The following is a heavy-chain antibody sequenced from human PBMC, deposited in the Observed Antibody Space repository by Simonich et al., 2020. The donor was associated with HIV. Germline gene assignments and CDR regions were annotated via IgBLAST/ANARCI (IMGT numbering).Heavy chain of an antibody. Sequence: GASVKVSCKASGYTFTGYYMHWVRQAPGQGLEWMGRINPNSGGTNYAQKFQGRVTMTRDTSISTAYMELSRLRSDDTAVYYCARDYWGTGTTFDYWGQGTLVTVSS. V-gene: IGHV1-2*06. CDR3: ARDYWGTGTTFDY. CDR1: GYTFTGYY. J-gene: IGHJ4*02. D-gene: IGHD1-1*01. CDR2: INPNSGGT.